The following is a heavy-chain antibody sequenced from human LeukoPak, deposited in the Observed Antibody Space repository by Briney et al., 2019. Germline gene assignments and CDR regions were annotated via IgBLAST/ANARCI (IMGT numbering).Heavy chain of an antibody. D-gene: IGHD3-9*01. J-gene: IGHJ4*02. CDR1: GRSISGHL. CDR2: IHSSGST. V-gene: IGHV4-59*11. CDR3: ARDPGDTDWYNFDF. Sequence: SDTLSLTRTLSGRSISGHLWSWFPRPPEKGVENIGYIHSSGSTNYNPSFGSRVTVSLEMSKNQFSLTLTSVAAADTAVYYCARDPGDTDWYNFDFWGQGILVTVSS.